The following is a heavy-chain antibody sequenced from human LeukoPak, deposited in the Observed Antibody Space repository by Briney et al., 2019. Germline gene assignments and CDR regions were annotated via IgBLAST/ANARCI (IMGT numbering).Heavy chain of an antibody. CDR3: AGNVGQGSSPDSYYYYYMDV. D-gene: IGHD6-13*01. CDR1: GGSISSGSGSYY. CDR2: IYTSGST. V-gene: IGHV4-61*02. J-gene: IGHJ6*03. Sequence: SQTLSLTCTVSGGSISSGSGSYYWNWIRQPAGKGLEWIGRIYTSGSTNYNPSLKSRVTISVDTSKNQFSLKLSSVTAADTAVYYCAGNVGQGSSPDSYYYYYMDVWGKGTTVTVSS.